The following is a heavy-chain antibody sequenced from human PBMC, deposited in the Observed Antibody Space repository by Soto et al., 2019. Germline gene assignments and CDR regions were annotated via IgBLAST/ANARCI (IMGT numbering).Heavy chain of an antibody. CDR1: GDSITGSY. CDR2: IYHSGTT. J-gene: IGHJ4*02. D-gene: IGHD1-26*01. CDR3: ARDMPYGAGSLAGCDY. V-gene: IGHV4-59*01. Sequence: QVQLRESGPGLVKPSETLSLTCTVSGDSITGSYWSWLRQPPGKTLEWIGYIYHSGTTTYNPSLKSRVSISVDTSKNQFSLRLTSVIAADTAVYYCARDMPYGAGSLAGCDYWGQGILVTVSS.